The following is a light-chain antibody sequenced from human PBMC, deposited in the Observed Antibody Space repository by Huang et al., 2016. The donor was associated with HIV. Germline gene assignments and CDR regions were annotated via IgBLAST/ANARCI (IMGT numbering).Light chain of an antibody. CDR2: DAS. CDR3: QQYNSYPYT. J-gene: IGKJ2*01. CDR1: QSISIW. Sequence: DIQMTQSPSTLSASVGDRVTITCRASQSISIWLAWYQQKPGKATKVLIYDASNLESGVPSRFSGSGSGTEFTLTISSLQPDDFATYYCQQYNSYPYTFGQGTKLEIK. V-gene: IGKV1-5*01.